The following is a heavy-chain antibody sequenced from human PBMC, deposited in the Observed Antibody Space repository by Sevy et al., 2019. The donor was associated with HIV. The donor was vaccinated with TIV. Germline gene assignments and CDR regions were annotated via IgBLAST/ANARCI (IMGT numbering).Heavy chain of an antibody. CDR3: ARVRPSRGYYFDY. V-gene: IGHV4-30-4*01. CDR1: GGSISSGDYY. D-gene: IGHD3-16*01. CDR2: IYYRGST. J-gene: IGHJ4*02. Sequence: SETLSLTCTVSGGSISSGDYYWSWIRQPPGKGLEWIGYIYYRGSTYYNPSLKSRVTISVDTSKNQFSLKLSSVTAADTAVYYCARVRPSRGYYFDYWGQGTLVTVSS.